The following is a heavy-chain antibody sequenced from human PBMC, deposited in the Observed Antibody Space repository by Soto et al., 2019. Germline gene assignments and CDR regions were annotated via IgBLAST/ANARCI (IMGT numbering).Heavy chain of an antibody. J-gene: IGHJ4*02. CDR2: IYSGGST. CDR3: AGPGEQHRY. Sequence: EVQLVESGGGLVQPGGSPRLSCAASGFTVSSNHMSWVRQAPGKGLEWVSLIYSGGSTYYADSVKGRFTFSRDNSKNTLYLQMNSLRVEDTAVYYCAGPGEQHRYWGQGTLVTVSS. D-gene: IGHD3-16*01. V-gene: IGHV3-66*01. CDR1: GFTVSSNH.